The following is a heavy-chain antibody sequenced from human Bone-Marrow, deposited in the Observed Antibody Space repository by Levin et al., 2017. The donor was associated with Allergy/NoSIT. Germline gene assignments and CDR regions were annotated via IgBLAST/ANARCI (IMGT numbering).Heavy chain of an antibody. CDR1: GFTFRNYD. J-gene: IGHJ6*01. CDR3: VRQTYYYNAMDV. CDR2: IDTAGDT. V-gene: IGHV3-13*04. Sequence: GGSLRLSCAASGFTFRNYDMHWVRQVTGKGLEWVSGIDTAGDTHYADSVKGRFTISRDNAKTSLYLQMNSLRGGDTAVYYGVRQTYYYNAMDVWGQGTTVTVSS. D-gene: IGHD3-16*01.